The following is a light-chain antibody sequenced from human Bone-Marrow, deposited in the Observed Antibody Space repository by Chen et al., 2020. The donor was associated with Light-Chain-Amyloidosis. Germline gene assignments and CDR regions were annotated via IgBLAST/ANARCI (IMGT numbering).Light chain of an antibody. J-gene: IGLJ2*01. CDR3: AAWDDSLNGVV. CDR1: SPNIGSNS. CDR2: TSN. V-gene: IGLV1-44*01. Sequence: QSVLTQPPSASGTPGQRVTISCSGSSPNIGSNSVPWYHQLPGTAPKLLIYTSNQRPAGVPDRFSGSKSGTSASLAISGLQSEDEADYYCAAWDDSLNGVVFGGGTKLTVL.